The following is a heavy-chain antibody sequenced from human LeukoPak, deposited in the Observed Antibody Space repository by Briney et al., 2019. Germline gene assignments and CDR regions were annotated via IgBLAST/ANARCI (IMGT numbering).Heavy chain of an antibody. CDR2: ISGSGGST. CDR3: AKQYYDFWSGHSRSGNFDY. J-gene: IGHJ4*02. D-gene: IGHD3-3*01. Sequence: GGSLRLSCAASGFTFSSYAMSWVRQAPGKGLEWVSAISGSGGSTYYADSVKGRFTISRDNSKNTLYLQMNSLRAEGTAVYYCAKQYYDFWSGHSRSGNFDYWGQGTLVTVSS. V-gene: IGHV3-23*01. CDR1: GFTFSSYA.